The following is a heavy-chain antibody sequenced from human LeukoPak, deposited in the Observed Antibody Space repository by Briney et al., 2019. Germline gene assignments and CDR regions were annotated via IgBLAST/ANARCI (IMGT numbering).Heavy chain of an antibody. Sequence: SETLSLTCTVSGGSISSYYWSWIRQPPGKGLEGIGYIYYSGSTNYNPSLKSRVTISVDTSKNQFSLKLSSVTAADTAVYYCARGRFGYYDSSGYSMYYFDYWGQGTLVTVSS. CDR3: ARGRFGYYDSSGYSMYYFDY. D-gene: IGHD3-22*01. CDR2: IYYSGST. J-gene: IGHJ4*02. CDR1: GGSISSYY. V-gene: IGHV4-59*01.